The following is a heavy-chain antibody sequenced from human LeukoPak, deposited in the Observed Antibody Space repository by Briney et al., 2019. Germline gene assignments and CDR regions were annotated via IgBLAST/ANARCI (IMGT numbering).Heavy chain of an antibody. Sequence: PGGSLRLSCAASGSTFSSYGMHWVRQAPGKGLEWVAVIWYDGSNKYYADSVKGRFTISRDNSKNTLYLQMNSLRAEDTAVYYCAKDQWIQLWPHAFDIWGQGTMVTVSS. J-gene: IGHJ3*02. V-gene: IGHV3-33*06. CDR1: GSTFSSYG. CDR2: IWYDGSNK. CDR3: AKDQWIQLWPHAFDI. D-gene: IGHD5-18*01.